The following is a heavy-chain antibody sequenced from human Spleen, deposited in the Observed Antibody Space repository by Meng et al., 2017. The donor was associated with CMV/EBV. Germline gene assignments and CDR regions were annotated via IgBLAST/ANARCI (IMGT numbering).Heavy chain of an antibody. D-gene: IGHD2-2*01. CDR2: ISSSSGYK. CDR1: GFSFSSYG. CDR3: ARDPAAIVLVPAATGKGLNWFDP. Sequence: GESLKISCAASGFSFSSYGMNWVRRAPGKGLEWVSSISSSSGYKDYADSVKGRFTISRDNAKDSLYLQMNSLRAEDTAVYYCARDPAAIVLVPAATGKGLNWFDPWGPGTLVTVS. V-gene: IGHV3-21*01. J-gene: IGHJ5*02.